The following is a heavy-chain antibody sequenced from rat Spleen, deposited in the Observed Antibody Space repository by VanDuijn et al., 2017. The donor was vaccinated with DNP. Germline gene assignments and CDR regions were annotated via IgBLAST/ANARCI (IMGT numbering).Heavy chain of an antibody. Sequence: EVQLVESGGGLVQPGGSLTLSCAASNFAFSNYGMAWVRQAPKKGLEWVATISTSESRTFYPDSVRGRFTISRDNAKSSLFLQMNSLKSEDTATYYCARMRGLLLDYWGQGLMVTVSS. CDR1: NFAFSNYG. V-gene: IGHV5S13*01. CDR2: ISTSESRT. J-gene: IGHJ2*01. D-gene: IGHD1-6*01. CDR3: ARMRGLLLDY.